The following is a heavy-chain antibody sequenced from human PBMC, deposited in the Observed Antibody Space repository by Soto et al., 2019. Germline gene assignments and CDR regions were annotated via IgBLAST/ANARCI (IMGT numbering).Heavy chain of an antibody. Sequence: QVTLKESGPVLVKPTETLTLTCTVSGFSLSDPRMGVTWIRQPPGKALEWLAHIFSDDEKFYSTSLKNSLIISKDTSKSQVVLTVTNLDPVDTATYYCARTTEMARGFDAFDLWGQGTRVTVSS. J-gene: IGHJ3*01. D-gene: IGHD4-17*01. V-gene: IGHV2-26*01. CDR3: ARTTEMARGFDAFDL. CDR1: GFSLSDPRMG. CDR2: IFSDDEK.